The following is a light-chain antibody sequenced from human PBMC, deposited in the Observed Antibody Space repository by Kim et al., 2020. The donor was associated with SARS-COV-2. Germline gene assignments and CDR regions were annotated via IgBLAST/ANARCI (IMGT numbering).Light chain of an antibody. CDR3: QSYDSSNHWV. J-gene: IGLJ3*02. Sequence: NTVTISCTRSSGSIASNYVQWYQQRPGSSPTTVIYEDNQRPSGVPDRFSGSIDSSSNSASLTISGLKTEDEADYYCQSYDSSNHWVFGGGTKLTVL. CDR1: SGSIASNY. V-gene: IGLV6-57*01. CDR2: EDN.